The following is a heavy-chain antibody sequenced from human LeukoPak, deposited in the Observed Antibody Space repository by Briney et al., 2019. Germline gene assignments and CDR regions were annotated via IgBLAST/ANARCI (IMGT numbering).Heavy chain of an antibody. D-gene: IGHD6-13*01. J-gene: IGHJ4*02. CDR2: IRYDGSNK. CDR1: GFTFSNDW. V-gene: IGHV3-30*02. CDR3: AKPASSSWGLFDY. Sequence: PGGSLRLSCAASGFTFSNDWMCWVRQAPGKGLEWVAFIRYDGSNKYYADSVKGRFTISRDNSKNTLYLQMNSLRAEDTAVYYCAKPASSSWGLFDYWGQGTLVTVSS.